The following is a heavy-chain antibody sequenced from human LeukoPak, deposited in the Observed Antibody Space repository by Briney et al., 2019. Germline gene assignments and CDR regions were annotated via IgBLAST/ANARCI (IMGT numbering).Heavy chain of an antibody. D-gene: IGHD3-3*01. Sequence: GASLRLSCAASGFTFSSYGMHWVRQAPGKGLEWVAVISYDGSNKYYADSVKGRFTISRDNSKNTLYLQMNSLRAEDTAVYYCARQTYYDFWSGYSLYYYYYGMDVWGQGTTVTVSS. V-gene: IGHV3-30*03. CDR3: ARQTYYDFWSGYSLYYYYYGMDV. J-gene: IGHJ6*02. CDR1: GFTFSSYG. CDR2: ISYDGSNK.